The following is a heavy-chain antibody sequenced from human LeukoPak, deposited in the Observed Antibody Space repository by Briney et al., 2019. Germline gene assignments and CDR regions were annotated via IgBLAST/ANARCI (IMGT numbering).Heavy chain of an antibody. Sequence: QSGRSLRLSCAASGFSFSSYAMSWVRPAPGKGLEWVSAISGSGGSTYYADSVKGRFTISRDNSKNTLYLQMNSLRAEDTAVYYCAKDNQWLVPGWFDPWGQGTLVTVSS. D-gene: IGHD6-19*01. V-gene: IGHV3-23*01. CDR3: AKDNQWLVPGWFDP. J-gene: IGHJ5*02. CDR1: GFSFSSYA. CDR2: ISGSGGST.